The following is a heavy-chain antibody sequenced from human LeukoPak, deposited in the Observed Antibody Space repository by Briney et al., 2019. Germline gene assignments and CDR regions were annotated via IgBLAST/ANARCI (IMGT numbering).Heavy chain of an antibody. V-gene: IGHV1-18*01. J-gene: IGHJ5*02. Sequence: RGASVKVSCKASGYTFTSYGISWVRQAPGQGLEWMGWISAYNGNTNYAQKFQGRVTMTRDMSTSTDYMELSSLRSEDTAIYYCARDNSVGDNAWWFDPWGQGTLVTVSS. CDR3: ARDNSVGDNAWWFDP. CDR2: ISAYNGNT. D-gene: IGHD1-26*01. CDR1: GYTFTSYG.